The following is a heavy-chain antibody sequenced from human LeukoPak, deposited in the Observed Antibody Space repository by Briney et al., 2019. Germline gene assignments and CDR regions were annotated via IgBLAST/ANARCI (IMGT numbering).Heavy chain of an antibody. CDR2: ISYDGSNK. V-gene: IGHV3-30-3*01. J-gene: IGHJ4*02. CDR1: GFTFSSYA. CDR3: ARDPANTVTTTPRGWGSYDY. D-gene: IGHD4-17*01. Sequence: GGSLRLSCAASGFTFSSYAMHWVRQAPVKELEWVVVISYDGSNKYYADSVKGRFTISRDNSKNTLYLQMNSLRAEDTAVYYCARDPANTVTTTPRGWGSYDYWGQGTLVTVSS.